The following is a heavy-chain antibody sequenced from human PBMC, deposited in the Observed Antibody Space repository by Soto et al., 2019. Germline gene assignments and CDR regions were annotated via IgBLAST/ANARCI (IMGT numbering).Heavy chain of an antibody. V-gene: IGHV3-23*01. CDR2: INGGRS. J-gene: IGHJ4*03. D-gene: IGHD1-26*01. Sequence: EVQLLESGGGLVQPGGSLRLSCEASGITFSRYDMSWVRQAPGKGLEWVSAINGGRSFYGDSVEGRFTVSRDNSKNTLYLQMNRLRVEDTAIYYCATHAWDLWGHGTLVTVSS. CDR3: ATHAWDL. CDR1: GITFSRYD.